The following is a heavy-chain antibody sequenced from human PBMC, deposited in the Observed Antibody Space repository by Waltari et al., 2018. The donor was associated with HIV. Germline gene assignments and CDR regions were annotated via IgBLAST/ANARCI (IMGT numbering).Heavy chain of an antibody. V-gene: IGHV1-69*04. Sequence: SGAEVKKPGSSVKISCKASGDTFSSNAVTWVRQAPGQGLEWMGRIIPVLHTADYAQKFQGRVTITVDRSTATVYMELSSLRSDDTAVYYCARGRGIHLGMDVWGQGTTVTVSS. CDR3: ARGRGIHLGMDV. CDR2: IIPVLHTA. J-gene: IGHJ6*02. CDR1: GDTFSSNA. D-gene: IGHD5-12*01.